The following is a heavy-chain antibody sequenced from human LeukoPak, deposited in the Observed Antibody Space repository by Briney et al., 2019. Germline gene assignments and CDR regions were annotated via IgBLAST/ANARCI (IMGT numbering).Heavy chain of an antibody. V-gene: IGHV1-2*02. Sequence: ASVKVSCKASGYTFTGYYMHWVRQAPGQGLEWMGWINPNSGGTNYAQKFQGRVTMTRDTSISTAYMEPSRLRSDDTAVYYCAASSYYYYYMDVWGKGTTVTVSS. CDR1: GYTFTGYY. CDR2: INPNSGGT. CDR3: AASSYYYYYMDV. J-gene: IGHJ6*03.